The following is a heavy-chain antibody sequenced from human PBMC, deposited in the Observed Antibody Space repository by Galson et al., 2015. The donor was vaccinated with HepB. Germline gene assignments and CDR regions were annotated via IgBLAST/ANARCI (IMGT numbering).Heavy chain of an antibody. V-gene: IGHV3-11*06. J-gene: IGHJ6*03. D-gene: IGHD6-19*01. Sequence: LRLSCAASGFTFSDYYMSWIRQAPGKGLEWVSYISSSSSYTNYADSVKGRFTISRDNAKNSLYLQMNSLRAEDTAVYYCARRGTSAALRLGYYMDVWGKGTTVTVSS. CDR3: ARRGTSAALRLGYYMDV. CDR1: GFTFSDYY. CDR2: ISSSSSYT.